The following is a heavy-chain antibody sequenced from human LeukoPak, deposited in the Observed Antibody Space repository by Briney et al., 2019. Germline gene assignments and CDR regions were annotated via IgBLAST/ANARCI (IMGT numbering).Heavy chain of an antibody. CDR3: ARDWKRYYYGSGSYLHDY. Sequence: GGSLRLSCAASGFTFSSYWMSWVRQAPGKGLEWAANIKQDGSEKYYVDSVKGRFTISRDNAKNSLYLQMNSLRAEDTAVYYCARDWKRYYYGSGSYLHDYWGQGTLVTVSS. J-gene: IGHJ4*02. CDR2: IKQDGSEK. V-gene: IGHV3-7*01. D-gene: IGHD3-10*01. CDR1: GFTFSSYW.